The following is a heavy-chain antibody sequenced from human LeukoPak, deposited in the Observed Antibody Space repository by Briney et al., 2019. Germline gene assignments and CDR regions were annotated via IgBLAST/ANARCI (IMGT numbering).Heavy chain of an antibody. CDR3: ARAQSSGWYLLDY. CDR1: GYTFTSYG. CDR2: ISAYNGNT. J-gene: IGHJ4*02. Sequence: ASVKVSCKASGYTFTSYGISWXXQAPGQGLEWXGWISAYNGNTNYAQKLQGRVTMTTDXSTSTAYMELRSLRSDDTAVYYCARAQSSGWYLLDYWGQGTLVTVSS. V-gene: IGHV1-18*01. D-gene: IGHD6-19*01.